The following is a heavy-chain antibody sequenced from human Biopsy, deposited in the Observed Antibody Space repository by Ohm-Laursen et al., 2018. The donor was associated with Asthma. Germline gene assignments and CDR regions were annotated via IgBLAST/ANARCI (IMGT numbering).Heavy chain of an antibody. Sequence: SVNVSRKASGYTFNSAGITWVRQAPGQGLEWMGWISVYNGNTKVAQKLQDRVTMITDTSTSTTYMELRSLRSDDTAVYFCARAVDYSHYYGIDVWGQGTTVTVS. D-gene: IGHD3-10*01. CDR1: GYTFNSAG. J-gene: IGHJ6*02. CDR2: ISVYNGNT. V-gene: IGHV1-18*01. CDR3: ARAVDYSHYYGIDV.